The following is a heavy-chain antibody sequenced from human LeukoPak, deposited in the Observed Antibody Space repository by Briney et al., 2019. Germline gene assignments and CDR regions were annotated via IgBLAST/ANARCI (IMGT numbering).Heavy chain of an antibody. D-gene: IGHD6-19*01. V-gene: IGHV3-48*03. J-gene: IGHJ5*02. CDR2: ISSSGSTK. CDR1: GFTFSSYE. Sequence: GGSLRLSCAASGFTFSSYEMNWVRQAPGKGLEWVSYISSSGSTKDYADSVKGRFTISRDNAKNSLYLQMNSLRAEDTGVYYCGRELERSGFDPWGQGTLVTVSS. CDR3: GRELERSGFDP.